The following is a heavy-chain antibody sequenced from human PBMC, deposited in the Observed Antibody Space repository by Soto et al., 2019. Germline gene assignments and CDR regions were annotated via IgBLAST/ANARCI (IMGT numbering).Heavy chain of an antibody. CDR1: GFTFSSNW. CDR2: VNADGSDT. J-gene: IGHJ4*02. CDR3: GRPSSSTSRFDS. D-gene: IGHD2-15*01. Sequence: GGSLRLSCAASGFTFSSNWMHWVRQAPGKGLVWVSRVNADGSDTAYADSVKGRFTISRDNAKNTLFLQMDSLRAEDTAVYYCGRPSSSTSRFDSWGQGTLVTVSS. V-gene: IGHV3-74*01.